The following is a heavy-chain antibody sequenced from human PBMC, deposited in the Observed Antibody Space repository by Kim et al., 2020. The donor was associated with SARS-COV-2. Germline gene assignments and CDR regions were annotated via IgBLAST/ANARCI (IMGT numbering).Heavy chain of an antibody. Sequence: GGSLRLSCAASGFTFSSYEMNWVRQAPGKGLEWVSYISSRGMTKYYADSVKGRFTISRDNAKNSVYLQMNSLRAEDTAVYYCARTGSGRGNYFDYWGQGILLSVSS. D-gene: IGHD2-15*01. J-gene: IGHJ4*02. CDR2: ISSRGMTK. CDR1: GFTFSSYE. V-gene: IGHV3-48*03. CDR3: ARTGSGRGNYFDY.